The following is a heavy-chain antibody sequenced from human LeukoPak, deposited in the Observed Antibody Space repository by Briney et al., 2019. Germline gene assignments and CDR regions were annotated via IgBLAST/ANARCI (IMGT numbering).Heavy chain of an antibody. Sequence: SETLSLTCAVYGGSFSAYYWSWIRQPPGKGLEWIGEINHSGSTNYNPSLKSRVTISVDTSKNQFSLKLSSVTAADTAVYYCARGRGDTAMNAQGPLDFDYWGQGTLVTVSS. D-gene: IGHD5-18*01. CDR2: INHSGST. V-gene: IGHV4-34*01. CDR3: ARGRGDTAMNAQGPLDFDY. CDR1: GGSFSAYY. J-gene: IGHJ4*02.